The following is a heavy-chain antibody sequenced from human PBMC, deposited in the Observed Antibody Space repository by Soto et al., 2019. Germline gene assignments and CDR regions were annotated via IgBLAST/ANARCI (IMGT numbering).Heavy chain of an antibody. D-gene: IGHD6-19*01. V-gene: IGHV4-34*01. CDR3: ARKSGWYDPWDY. J-gene: IGHJ4*02. Sequence: PSETLSLTCAVYGGSFSGYYWSWIRQPPGKVLEWIGEINHSGSTNYNPSLKSTVTISVDTSKNQFSLKLSTVTAADTAVYFCARKSGWYDPWDYWGQGTLVTVSS. CDR2: INHSGST. CDR1: GGSFSGYY.